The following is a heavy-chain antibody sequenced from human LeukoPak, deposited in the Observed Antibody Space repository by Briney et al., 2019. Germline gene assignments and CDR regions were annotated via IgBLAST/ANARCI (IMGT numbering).Heavy chain of an antibody. Sequence: GASVKVSCKGSGYTFTSYAMHWVRQAPGQRLEWMGWINAGNGNTKYSQKFQGRVTITRDTSASTAYMELSSLRSEDTAVYYCARDLRAAMAGRWYFDLWGRGTLVTVSS. J-gene: IGHJ2*01. D-gene: IGHD5-18*01. CDR1: GYTFTSYA. CDR3: ARDLRAAMAGRWYFDL. CDR2: INAGNGNT. V-gene: IGHV1-3*01.